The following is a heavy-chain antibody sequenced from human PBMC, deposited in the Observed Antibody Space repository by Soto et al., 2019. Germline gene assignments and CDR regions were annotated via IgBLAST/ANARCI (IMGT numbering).Heavy chain of an antibody. J-gene: IGHJ6*02. V-gene: IGHV3-33*01. Sequence: QVQLVESGGGVVQPGRSLRLSCAASGFTFSSYGMHWVRQAPGKGLEWVAVIWYDGSNKYYADSVKGRFTISRDNSKNTLYLQMNSLRAEDTAVYYCARDMVRGVIISSYYGMDVWGQGTTVTVSS. CDR2: IWYDGSNK. D-gene: IGHD3-10*01. CDR3: ARDMVRGVIISSYYGMDV. CDR1: GFTFSSYG.